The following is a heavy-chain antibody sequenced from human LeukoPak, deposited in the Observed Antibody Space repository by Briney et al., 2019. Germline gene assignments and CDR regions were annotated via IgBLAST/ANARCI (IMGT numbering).Heavy chain of an antibody. D-gene: IGHD3-22*01. CDR1: GGSFSGYY. CDR2: INHSGST. J-gene: IGHJ5*02. V-gene: IGHV4-34*01. Sequence: KPSETLSLTCAVYGGSFSGYYWSWIRQPPGKGLEWIGEINHSGSTNYNPSLKSRVTISVDTSKNQFSLKLSSVTAADTAVYYCASRAGDSSGPLAGWFDPWGQGTLVTVSS. CDR3: ASRAGDSSGPLAGWFDP.